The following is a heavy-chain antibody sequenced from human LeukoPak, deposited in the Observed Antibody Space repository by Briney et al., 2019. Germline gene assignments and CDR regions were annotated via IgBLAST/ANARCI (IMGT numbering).Heavy chain of an antibody. CDR2: INPNSGFT. CDR3: ARLADCSSSSCRSFDY. V-gene: IGHV1-2*02. CDR1: GYPFTGYY. Sequence: ASVKVSCKASGYPFTGYYLHWVRQAPGQGLEWMGWINPNSGFTNYTQKFQGRVTMTRDTSISTAYMELSRLRSDDTAVYYCARLADCSSSSCRSFDYWGQGTLVTVSS. D-gene: IGHD2-2*01. J-gene: IGHJ4*02.